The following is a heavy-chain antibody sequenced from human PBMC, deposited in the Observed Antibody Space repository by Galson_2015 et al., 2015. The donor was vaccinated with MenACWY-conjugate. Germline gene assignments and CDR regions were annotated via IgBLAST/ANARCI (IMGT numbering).Heavy chain of an antibody. CDR2: ISSHSTTI. J-gene: IGHJ6*02. CDR1: GFTFTTYR. Sequence: SLRLSCAASGFTFTTYRMNWVRQGPGKGLEWLSYISSHSTTITYADSVKGRFTISRDNAKSSLYLQMNNLRADDTAVYYCARNTGNFYYYGMDLWGQGTTVTVSS. D-gene: IGHD1-14*01. CDR3: ARNTGNFYYYGMDL. V-gene: IGHV3-48*04.